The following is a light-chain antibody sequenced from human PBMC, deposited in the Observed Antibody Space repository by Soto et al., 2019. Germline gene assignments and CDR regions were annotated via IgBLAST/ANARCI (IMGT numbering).Light chain of an antibody. J-gene: IGKJ1*01. Sequence: EIVLTQSPGTLSLSPGERATLSCRASQSVSSSYLAWYQQKPGQAPRLLIYGASSRATSIPDRFSGSGSGTDFTLTISRLEPEDFAVYYCQHYGSAWTFGQGTKLEIK. CDR2: GAS. CDR1: QSVSSSY. CDR3: QHYGSAWT. V-gene: IGKV3-20*01.